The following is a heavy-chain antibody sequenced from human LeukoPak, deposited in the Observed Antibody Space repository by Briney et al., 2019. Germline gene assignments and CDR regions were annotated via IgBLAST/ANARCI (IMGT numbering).Heavy chain of an antibody. CDR2: ISSSSSYI. V-gene: IGHV3-21*01. Sequence: GGSLRLSCAASGFTFSSYSMNWVRQAPGKGLEWVSSISSSSSYIYYADSVKGRFTISRDNAKNSLYLQMNSLRAEDTAVYYCASGALWRDTSVDYWGQGTLVTVSS. CDR1: GFTFSSYS. CDR3: ASGALWRDTSVDY. J-gene: IGHJ4*02. D-gene: IGHD2/OR15-2a*01.